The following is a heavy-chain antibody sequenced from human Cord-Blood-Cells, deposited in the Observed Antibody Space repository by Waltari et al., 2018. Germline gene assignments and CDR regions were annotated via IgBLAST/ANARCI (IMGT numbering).Heavy chain of an antibody. Sequence: QVQLVQSGAEVKKPGASVKVSCKASGYTFTSYYMHWVRQAPGQGLEWMGVIDPSGGSTSDGQKFQGRVTMTRDTSTSTVYMELSSLRSEDTAVYYCARGLIESGDVVDYWGQGTLVTVSS. CDR1: GYTFTSYY. J-gene: IGHJ4*02. CDR3: ARGLIESGDVVDY. CDR2: IDPSGGST. V-gene: IGHV1-46*01. D-gene: IGHD2-8*01.